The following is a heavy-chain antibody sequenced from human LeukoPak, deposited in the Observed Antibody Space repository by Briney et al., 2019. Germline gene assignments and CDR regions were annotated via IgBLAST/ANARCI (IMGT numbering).Heavy chain of an antibody. J-gene: IGHJ3*02. CDR2: TYYKSKWYN. CDR1: GDSFSVNSDV. D-gene: IGHD7-27*01. Sequence: SQTLSLTCAISGDSFSVNSDVWNWLRQSPSRGLEWLGRTYYKSKWYNDYAVSVKSRITISPDTSKNQFSLQLNSVTPEDTAVYYCARDADWGYDAFDIWGQGTMVTVSS. CDR3: ARDADWGYDAFDI. V-gene: IGHV6-1*01.